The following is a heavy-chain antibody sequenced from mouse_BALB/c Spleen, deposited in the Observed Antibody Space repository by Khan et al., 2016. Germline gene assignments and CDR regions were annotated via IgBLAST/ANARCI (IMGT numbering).Heavy chain of an antibody. CDR3: ARWNSYYDYDY. V-gene: IGHV1-87*01. Sequence: QVQLKQSGAELARPGASVKLSCKASGYTFTTYWMQWVKQRPGQGLEWIGAIYPGDGDTRYTQKFKGKATLTADKSSRTAYMQLSILASEDSAVDYCARWNSYYDYDYWGQGTTLTVSS. CDR2: IYPGDGDT. J-gene: IGHJ2*01. CDR1: GYTFTTYW. D-gene: IGHD2-4*01.